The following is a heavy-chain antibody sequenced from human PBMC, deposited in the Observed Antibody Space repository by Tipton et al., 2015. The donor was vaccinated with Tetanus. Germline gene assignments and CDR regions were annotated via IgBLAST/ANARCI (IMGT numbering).Heavy chain of an antibody. CDR3: AREAGCSGGSCFSGDFDN. Sequence: SLRLSCAASGFIFSSYGIHWVRQAPGKGLEWVAVSWYDGTDKYYADSVKGRFTIYRDNSKNTLYLKMNSLRAEDRAVFYCAREAGCSGGSCFSGDFDNWGQGTQVTVPS. D-gene: IGHD2-15*01. CDR2: SWYDGTDK. CDR1: GFIFSSYG. V-gene: IGHV3-33*01. J-gene: IGHJ4*02.